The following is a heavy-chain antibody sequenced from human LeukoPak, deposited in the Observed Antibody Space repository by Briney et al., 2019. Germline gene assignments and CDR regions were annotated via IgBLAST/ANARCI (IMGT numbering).Heavy chain of an antibody. D-gene: IGHD3/OR15-3a*01. CDR1: GGSISSSYSY. J-gene: IGHJ4*02. V-gene: IGHV4-39*01. CDR2: IYYTGNT. Sequence: SETLSLTCTVSGGSISSSYSYWGWIRQPPGMGLEWIGGIYYTGNTYYNASLKSQVSISIDTSKNQFSLKLTSVTAADTAVYYCARQTGSGLFILPGGQGTLVTVSS. CDR3: ARQTGSGLFILP.